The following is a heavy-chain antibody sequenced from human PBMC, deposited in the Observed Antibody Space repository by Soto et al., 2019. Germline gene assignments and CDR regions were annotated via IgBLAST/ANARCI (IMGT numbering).Heavy chain of an antibody. CDR3: ARVQVGSSPPYFDY. J-gene: IGHJ4*02. D-gene: IGHD1-26*01. V-gene: IGHV3-66*01. CDR2: IYSGGST. CDR1: GFTVSSNY. Sequence: GGSLRLSCAASGFTVSSNYMSWVRQAPGKGLEWVSVIYSGGSTYYADSVKGRFTISRDNSKNTLYLQMNSLRAEDTAVYYCARVQVGSSPPYFDYWGQGTLVTVSS.